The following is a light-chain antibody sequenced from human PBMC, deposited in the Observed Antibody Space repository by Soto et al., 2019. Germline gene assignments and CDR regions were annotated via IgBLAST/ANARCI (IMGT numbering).Light chain of an antibody. V-gene: IGLV2-14*01. CDR1: SSDVGAYDY. Sequence: SALTQPASGSGSPGQSITVSCTGTSSDVGAYDYVSWYQHHPGKAPKLIIYEVTNRPSGVSNRFSGSKSGNTASLTISGLQAEDEADYYCNSYTRSTKYVFGTGTKVTVL. CDR2: EVT. CDR3: NSYTRSTKYV. J-gene: IGLJ1*01.